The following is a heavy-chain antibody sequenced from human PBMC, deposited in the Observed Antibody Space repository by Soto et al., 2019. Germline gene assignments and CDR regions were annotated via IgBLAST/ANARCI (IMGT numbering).Heavy chain of an antibody. Sequence: GGSLRLSCAASGFTFSTYWMSWVRQAPGKGLEWVGNIKQDGSGENYVDSVKGRFTISRDNANHSLYLQTNSLRAEDTAVYYCARDRGPPRYLYYGMDVWGQGTTVTVSS. CDR1: GFTFSTYW. CDR3: ARDRGPPRYLYYGMDV. CDR2: IKQDGSGE. D-gene: IGHD3-10*01. J-gene: IGHJ6*02. V-gene: IGHV3-7*01.